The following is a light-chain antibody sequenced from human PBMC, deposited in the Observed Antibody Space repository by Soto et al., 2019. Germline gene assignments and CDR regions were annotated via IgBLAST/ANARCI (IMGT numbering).Light chain of an antibody. V-gene: IGKV1-5*01. CDR2: DAS. CDR1: QDIKNY. Sequence: DIQMTQAPCSLSASVGDRVTITCQASQDIKNYLNWYQQKQGKAPKLLIYDASSLESGVPSRFSGSGYGTEFNLTISSVQTDDFATYYCQQYKSYPLTFGGGTKVDIK. J-gene: IGKJ4*01. CDR3: QQYKSYPLT.